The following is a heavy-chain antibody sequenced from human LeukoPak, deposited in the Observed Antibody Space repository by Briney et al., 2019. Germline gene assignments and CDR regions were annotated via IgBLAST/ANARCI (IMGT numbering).Heavy chain of an antibody. D-gene: IGHD5-24*01. CDR1: GFTFSSYG. CDR2: IWYDGSNK. V-gene: IGHV3-33*01. J-gene: IGHJ4*02. Sequence: GGSLRLSCAASGFTFSSYGMHWVRQAPGKGLEWVAVIWYDGSNKYYADSVKGRFTISRDNSKNTLYLQMNSLRAEDTAVYYCARTEDGYNFFAYWGQGNLVTVSS. CDR3: ARTEDGYNFFAY.